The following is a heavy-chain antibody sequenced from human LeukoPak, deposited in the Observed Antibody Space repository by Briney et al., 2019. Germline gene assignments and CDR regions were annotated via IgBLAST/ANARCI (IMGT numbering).Heavy chain of an antibody. Sequence: GGSLRLSCAASGFTVSSKYMSWVRQAPGKGLEWVSLISGGGSTYHADSVKGRFTISRDNSKNTLYLQMNSLRAEDTAVYYCARVPGAYYDAFDIWGQGTMVTVSS. V-gene: IGHV3-66*01. J-gene: IGHJ3*02. CDR3: ARVPGAYYDAFDI. CDR1: GFTVSSKY. CDR2: ISGGGST. D-gene: IGHD3-10*01.